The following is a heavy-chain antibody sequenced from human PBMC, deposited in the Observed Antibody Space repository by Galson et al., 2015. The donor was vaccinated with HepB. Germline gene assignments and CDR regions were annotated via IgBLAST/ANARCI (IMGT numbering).Heavy chain of an antibody. D-gene: IGHD1-26*01. CDR1: GFTFSSYW. V-gene: IGHV3-7*01. Sequence: SLRLSCAASGFTFSSYWMSWVRQAPGKGLEWVANIKQDGSEKYYVDSVKGRFTISRDNAKNSLYLHMNSVRAEDTALYYCARDSGELTPWGQGTLVTVSS. CDR3: ARDSGELTP. J-gene: IGHJ5*02. CDR2: IKQDGSEK.